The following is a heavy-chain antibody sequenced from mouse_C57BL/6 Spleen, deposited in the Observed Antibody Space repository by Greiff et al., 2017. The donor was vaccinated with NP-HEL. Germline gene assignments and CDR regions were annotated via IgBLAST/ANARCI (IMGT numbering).Heavy chain of an antibody. Sequence: QVQLQQPGAELVKPGASVKLSCKASGYTFTSYWMQWVKQRPGQGLEWIGEIDPSDSYTNYNQKFKGKATLTVDTSSRTAYMQLSSLTSEDSAVYYCARYFDYWGQGTTLTVSS. V-gene: IGHV1-50*01. CDR3: ARYFDY. CDR1: GYTFTSYW. CDR2: IDPSDSYT. J-gene: IGHJ2*01.